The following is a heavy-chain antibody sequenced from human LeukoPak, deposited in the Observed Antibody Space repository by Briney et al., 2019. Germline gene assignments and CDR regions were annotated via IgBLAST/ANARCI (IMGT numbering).Heavy chain of an antibody. Sequence: PSETLSLTCTVSGGSISSYYWSWIWQPAGKGLEWIGRIYTSGSTNYNPSLKSRVTMSVDTSKNQFSLKLSSVTATDTAVYYCASYYDSSYDAFDIWGQGTMVTVSS. CDR2: IYTSGST. D-gene: IGHD3-22*01. CDR3: ASYYDSSYDAFDI. V-gene: IGHV4-4*07. J-gene: IGHJ3*02. CDR1: GGSISSYY.